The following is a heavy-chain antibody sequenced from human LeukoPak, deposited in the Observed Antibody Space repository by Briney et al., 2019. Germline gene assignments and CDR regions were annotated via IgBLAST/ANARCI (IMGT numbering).Heavy chain of an antibody. V-gene: IGHV3-33*01. J-gene: IGHJ4*02. D-gene: IGHD6-19*01. CDR2: IWYDGSNK. Sequence: PGGSLRLSCAASGFTFSSYGMHWVRQAPGKGLEWVAVIWYDGSNKYYADSVEGRFTISRDNSKNTLYLQMNSLRAEDTAVYYCAREGCEAVAGMGCYFDYWGQGTPVTVSS. CDR1: GFTFSSYG. CDR3: AREGCEAVAGMGCYFDY.